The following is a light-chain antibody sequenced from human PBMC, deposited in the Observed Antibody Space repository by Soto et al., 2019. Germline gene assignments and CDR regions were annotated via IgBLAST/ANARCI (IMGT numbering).Light chain of an antibody. V-gene: IGKV1-8*01. J-gene: IGKJ4*01. CDR3: QQYYSYPLP. Sequence: IRITKYPSCLSASLGYIVPITCRASLPISTYLAWYQQKPGKAPKLLIYAASTLQSGVPSRFSGSGSGTDFTLTISCLQSEDFATYYCQQYYSYPLPFGGGTKVDIK. CDR2: AAS. CDR1: LPISTY.